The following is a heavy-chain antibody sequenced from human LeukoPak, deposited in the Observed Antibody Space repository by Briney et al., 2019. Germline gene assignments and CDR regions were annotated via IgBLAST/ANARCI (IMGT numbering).Heavy chain of an antibody. J-gene: IGHJ5*02. CDR1: GGSISSSSYY. D-gene: IGHD3-16*01. Sequence: PSETLSLTCTVSGGSISSSSYYWGWIRQPPGKGLEWIGSIYYSGSTNYNPSLKSRVTISVDTSKNQFSLKLSSVTAADTAVYYCARGADGGGVDHWGQGTLVTVSS. CDR3: ARGADGGGVDH. CDR2: IYYSGST. V-gene: IGHV4-39*07.